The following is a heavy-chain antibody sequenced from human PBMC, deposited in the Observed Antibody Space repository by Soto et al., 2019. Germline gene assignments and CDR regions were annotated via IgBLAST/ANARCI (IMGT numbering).Heavy chain of an antibody. D-gene: IGHD3-16*01. J-gene: IGHJ6*02. V-gene: IGHV1-69*13. CDR2: IIPFFKAT. CDR3: ARDVPLNYYDGTFSYYAMDV. Sequence: GASVKVSCKASGGTFSSHAISWVRQAPGQGLEWMGGIIPFFKATNYAQKFQGRVTITADDSTSTAYMDLYSLRSEDTAVYYCARDVPLNYYDGTFSYYAMDVWGQWTTVTVSS. CDR1: GGTFSSHA.